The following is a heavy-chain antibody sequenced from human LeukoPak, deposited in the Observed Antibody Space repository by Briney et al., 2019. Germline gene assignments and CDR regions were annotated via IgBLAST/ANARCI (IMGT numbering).Heavy chain of an antibody. D-gene: IGHD6-19*01. CDR3: AKSIAVALLSSLDA. CDR2: ISWKSAAI. Sequence: GGSLRLSCAASGFRFDSYAMHWVRQVPGKGLQWVASISWKSAAIAYADSVKGRFTISRDNAKNTLFLQMDSLRSDDTAFYYCAKSIAVALLSSLDAWGQGTLVTVSS. CDR1: GFRFDSYA. V-gene: IGHV3-9*01. J-gene: IGHJ5*02.